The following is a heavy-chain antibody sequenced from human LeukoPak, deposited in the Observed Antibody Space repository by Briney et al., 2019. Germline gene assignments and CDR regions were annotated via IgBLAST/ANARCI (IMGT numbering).Heavy chain of an antibody. D-gene: IGHD3-22*01. J-gene: IGHJ4*02. Sequence: SETLSLTCTVYGGSFSGYYWSWIRQPPGKGLEWIGEINHSGSTNYNPSLKSRVTIAVDTSKNQISLKLSSVTAADTAVYYCARGLSSAPYDSSGYYVASYYFDYWGQGTLVTVSS. CDR1: GGSFSGYY. CDR3: ARGLSSAPYDSSGYYVASYYFDY. CDR2: INHSGST. V-gene: IGHV4-34*01.